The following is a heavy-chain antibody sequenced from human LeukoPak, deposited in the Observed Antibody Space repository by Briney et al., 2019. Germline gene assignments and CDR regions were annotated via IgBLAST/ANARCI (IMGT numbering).Heavy chain of an antibody. Sequence: PSQTLSLTCTVSGGSISSGSYYWSWIRQPAGNGLEWIGRIYTSGSTNYNPSLKSRVTISVDTSKNQFSLKLSSVTAADTAVYYCARLGAPRPTEFDPWGQGTLVTVSS. J-gene: IGHJ5*02. V-gene: IGHV4-61*02. CDR2: IYTSGST. D-gene: IGHD4/OR15-4a*01. CDR1: GGSISSGSYY. CDR3: ARLGAPRPTEFDP.